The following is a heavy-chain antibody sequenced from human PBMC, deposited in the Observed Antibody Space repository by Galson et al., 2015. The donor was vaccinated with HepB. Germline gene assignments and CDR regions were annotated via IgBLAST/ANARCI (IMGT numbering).Heavy chain of an antibody. CDR1: GFTFSDYY. CDR2: ISSSSSYT. D-gene: IGHD3-3*01. V-gene: IGHV3-11*06. Sequence: SLRLSCAASGFTFSDYYMSWIRQAPGKGLEWVSYISSSSSYTNYADSVKGRFTISRDNAKNSLYLQMNSLRAEDTAVYYCARVGVPYYFDYWGQGTLVTVSS. CDR3: ARVGVPYYFDY. J-gene: IGHJ4*02.